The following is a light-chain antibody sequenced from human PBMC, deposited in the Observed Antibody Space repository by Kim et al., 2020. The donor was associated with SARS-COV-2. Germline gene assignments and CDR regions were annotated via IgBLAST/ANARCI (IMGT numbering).Light chain of an antibody. CDR2: LAS. J-gene: IGKJ4*01. CDR3: LQLQTDPLT. CDR1: QGISKS. Sequence: DIQMTQSPSAMSASVGDRVTITCRASQGISKSLAWLQQKPGKVPKRLIYLASTLESGVPSRFSGSGSGTEFTLTITSLQPEDFATYYCLQLQTDPLTFGGGTKVDIK. V-gene: IGKV1-17*03.